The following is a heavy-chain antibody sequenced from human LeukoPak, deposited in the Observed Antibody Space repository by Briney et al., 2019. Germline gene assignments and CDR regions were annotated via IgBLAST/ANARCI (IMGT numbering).Heavy chain of an antibody. D-gene: IGHD6-6*01. CDR2: ISYDGSNK. Sequence: PGGSLRLSCAASGFTFSSYGMHWVRQAPGKGLEWVAVISYDGSNKGYADSVKGRFTLSRDNSKNSLFLQMNSLRVEDTAVYFCARGSHYFDFWGQGTPVTVSS. J-gene: IGHJ4*02. CDR1: GFTFSSYG. CDR3: ARGSHYFDF. V-gene: IGHV3-30*03.